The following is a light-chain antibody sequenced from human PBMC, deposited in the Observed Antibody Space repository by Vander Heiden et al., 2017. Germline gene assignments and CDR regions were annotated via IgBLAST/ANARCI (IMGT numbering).Light chain of an antibody. CDR2: GNS. V-gene: IGLV1-40*01. Sequence: QSVLTPPPSVSGAPGQRVTMSCTGSRPNIGAGYDVHWYQQFPGTAPKLLIYGNSNRPSGVPDRFSGSKSGTSASLAITGLQAEDEADYYCQSYDNRLSGWVFGGGTRLTVL. CDR3: QSYDNRLSGWV. J-gene: IGLJ3*02. CDR1: RPNIGAGYD.